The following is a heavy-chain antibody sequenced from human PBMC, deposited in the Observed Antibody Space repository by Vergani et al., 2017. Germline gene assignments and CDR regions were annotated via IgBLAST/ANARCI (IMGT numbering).Heavy chain of an antibody. CDR2: IHTGGST. D-gene: IGHD2-15*01. CDR1: GESIRSGSHY. CDR3: ARSRPYCTSGSCPAI. Sequence: QVKLQESGPGLLKPSQTLSLTCTVSGESIRSGSHYWSWIRQAAGKGPEWIGHIHTGGSTDLNPSFKSRVSISVDTSKSHFSLKLNSVTVADTAVYYCARSRPYCTSGSCPAIWGQGTLVTVSS. J-gene: IGHJ4*02. V-gene: IGHV4-61*02.